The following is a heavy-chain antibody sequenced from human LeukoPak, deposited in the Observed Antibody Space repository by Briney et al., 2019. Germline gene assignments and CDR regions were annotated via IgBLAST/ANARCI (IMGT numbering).Heavy chain of an antibody. CDR2: TSYDGSNK. V-gene: IGHV3-30-3*01. CDR3: TTWVGPLLDL. J-gene: IGHJ4*02. Sequence: GKSLRLSCAASGLTFSGFAMYWVRQAPGKGLEWVAVTSYDGSNKNYADSVKGRFTISRDNSKNTLYLQMNNLRAEDTAVYFFTTWVGPLLDLWGRETLVTLPS. D-gene: IGHD1-26*01. CDR1: GLTFSGFA.